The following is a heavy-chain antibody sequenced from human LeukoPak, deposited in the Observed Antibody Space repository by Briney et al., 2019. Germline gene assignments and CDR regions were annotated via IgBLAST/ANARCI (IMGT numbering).Heavy chain of an antibody. CDR1: GYTFTGYY. CDR2: INPNSGGT. CDR3: ARDPWGSGDIDY. V-gene: IGHV1-2*02. Sequence: ASVKVSCKASGYTFTGYYMHWVRQAPGQGLEWMGWINPNSGGTNYAQKFQGRVTMTRDTSISTAYMELNRLRSDDTAVYYCARDPWGSGDIDYWGQGTLVTVSS. J-gene: IGHJ4*02. D-gene: IGHD3-10*01.